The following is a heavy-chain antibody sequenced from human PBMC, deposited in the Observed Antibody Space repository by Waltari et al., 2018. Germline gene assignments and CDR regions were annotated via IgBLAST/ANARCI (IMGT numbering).Heavy chain of an antibody. V-gene: IGHV1-2*02. D-gene: IGHD1-26*01. J-gene: IGHJ4*02. Sequence: QVQLVQSGAEVQKPGASVKVSCKASGYPFTGYYMHWVRQDPGQGLEWMGWINPNSGGTNYAQKFQGRVTMTRETSISTAYMELSRLRSDDTAVYYCAREAQWELLSGYWGQGTLVTVSS. CDR2: INPNSGGT. CDR3: AREAQWELLSGY. CDR1: GYPFTGYY.